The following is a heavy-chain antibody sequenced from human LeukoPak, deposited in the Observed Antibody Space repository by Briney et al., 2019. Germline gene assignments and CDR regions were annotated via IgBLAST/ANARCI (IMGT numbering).Heavy chain of an antibody. Sequence: GGSLRLSCAASGITVSANYWNWVRQAPGKGLEWVSVISSGGSTSYADSVKGRFTISRDNSKNTLYLQMNSLRAEDTAVYYCARGWRSSSYFGYWGQGTLVTVSS. CDR3: ARGWRSSSYFGY. V-gene: IGHV3-66*01. CDR1: GITVSANY. J-gene: IGHJ4*02. D-gene: IGHD6-6*01. CDR2: ISSGGST.